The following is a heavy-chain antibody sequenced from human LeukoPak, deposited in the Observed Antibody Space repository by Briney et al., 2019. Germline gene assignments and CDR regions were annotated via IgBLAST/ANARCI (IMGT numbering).Heavy chain of an antibody. CDR1: GGSFSGYY. CDR3: ARGRLSGYPDY. Sequence: SETLSLTCAVYGGSFSGYYWSWIRQPPGKELEWIGEINHSGSTNYNPSLKSRVTISVGTSKNQFSLKLSSVTAADTAVYYCARGRLSGYPDYWGQGTLVTVSS. D-gene: IGHD6-25*01. CDR2: INHSGST. V-gene: IGHV4-34*01. J-gene: IGHJ4*02.